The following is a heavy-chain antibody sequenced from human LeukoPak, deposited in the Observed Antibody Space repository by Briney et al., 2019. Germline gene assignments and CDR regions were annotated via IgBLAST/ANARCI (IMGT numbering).Heavy chain of an antibody. Sequence: SETLSLTCTVSGGSISIYYWSWIRQPPGKGLEWIGYISYTGSTNYNPSLKSRVTVSVDTSKNQFSLKLSSVTAADTAVYYCARVSSVIGIVGATAHFDYWGQGTLVTVSS. V-gene: IGHV4-59*01. J-gene: IGHJ4*02. D-gene: IGHD1-26*01. CDR2: ISYTGST. CDR1: GGSISIYY. CDR3: ARVSSVIGIVGATAHFDY.